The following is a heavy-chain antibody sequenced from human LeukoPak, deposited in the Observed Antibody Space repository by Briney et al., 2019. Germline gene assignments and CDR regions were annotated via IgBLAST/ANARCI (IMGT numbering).Heavy chain of an antibody. CDR3: ARMPRGPDV. V-gene: IGHV3-9*01. Sequence: GRSLRLSCAASGFTFEDYAMHWVRQAPGKGLEWVSGISWNSNSIGYADSVKGRFTISRDNAKNSQYLQMNSLRVEDTAVYYCARMPRGPDVWGKGTTVTVSS. CDR2: ISWNSNSI. CDR1: GFTFEDYA. J-gene: IGHJ6*04. D-gene: IGHD2-2*01.